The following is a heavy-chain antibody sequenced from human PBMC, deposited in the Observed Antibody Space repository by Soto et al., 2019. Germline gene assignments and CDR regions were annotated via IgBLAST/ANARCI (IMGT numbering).Heavy chain of an antibody. CDR1: GGSISSSSYY. Sequence: SETLSLTCTVSGGSISSSSYYWGWIRQPPGKGLEWIGSIYYSGSTYYNPSLKSRVTISVDTSKNQFSLKLSSVTAADTAVYYCARSRYQPLLSIDYWGQGTLVTVSS. V-gene: IGHV4-39*01. J-gene: IGHJ4*02. D-gene: IGHD2-2*01. CDR2: IYYSGST. CDR3: ARSRYQPLLSIDY.